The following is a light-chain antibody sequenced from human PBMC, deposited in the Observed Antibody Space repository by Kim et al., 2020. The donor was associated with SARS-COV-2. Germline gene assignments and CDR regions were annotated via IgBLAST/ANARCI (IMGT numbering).Light chain of an antibody. CDR2: GDK. Sequence: ALGQTVTITCQGDSHRGDYASWFRQKTGQAPILVIYGDKNRTAGIPDRCSGSGSGNTASLTITGAQAEDEADYYCNYRDSSGNHVLFGGGTKLTVL. CDR3: NYRDSSGNHVL. J-gene: IGLJ3*02. V-gene: IGLV3-19*01. CDR1: SHRGDY.